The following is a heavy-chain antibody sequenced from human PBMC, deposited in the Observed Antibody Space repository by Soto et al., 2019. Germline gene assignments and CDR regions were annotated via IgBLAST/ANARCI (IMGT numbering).Heavy chain of an antibody. CDR2: IYYSGST. J-gene: IGHJ4*02. D-gene: IGHD6-19*01. V-gene: IGHV4-59*01. Sequence: SETLSLTCTVSGGSISSYYWSWIRQPPGKGLEWIGYIYYSGSTNYNPSLKSRVTISVDTSKNQFSLKLSSVTAADTAVYDCARERGSGWYGYWGQGTLVTVAS. CDR1: GGSISSYY. CDR3: ARERGSGWYGY.